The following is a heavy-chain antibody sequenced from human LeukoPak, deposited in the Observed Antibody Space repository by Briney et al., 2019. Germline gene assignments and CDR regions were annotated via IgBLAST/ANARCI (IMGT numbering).Heavy chain of an antibody. CDR1: GFTFSGYA. CDR2: ISDNGGRT. D-gene: IGHD3-9*01. J-gene: IGHJ6*02. V-gene: IGHV3-23*01. CDR3: ARDSDILTGYYYYYGMDV. Sequence: GGSLRLSCAASGFTFSGYAMSWVRQAPGKGLEWVSTISDNGGRTYYADSVKGRFTISRDNSKNTLYLQMNSLRAEDTAVYYCARDSDILTGYYYYYGMDVWGQGTTVTVSS.